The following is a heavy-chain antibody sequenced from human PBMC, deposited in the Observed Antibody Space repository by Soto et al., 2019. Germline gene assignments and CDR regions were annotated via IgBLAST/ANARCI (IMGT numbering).Heavy chain of an antibody. CDR1: GGTFSRFA. CDR2: IIPLFGGA. Sequence: QVQLVQSGAEVKKPGSSVKVSCKASGGTFSRFAISWVRQAPGHGLEWMGGIIPLFGGATYAQKFQGRVTLTADESTSTAYMELTSLSSEDTDMYYCAKGEKRPYYSDAMDVWGQGTTVTVSS. V-gene: IGHV1-69*01. J-gene: IGHJ6*02. CDR3: AKGEKRPYYSDAMDV.